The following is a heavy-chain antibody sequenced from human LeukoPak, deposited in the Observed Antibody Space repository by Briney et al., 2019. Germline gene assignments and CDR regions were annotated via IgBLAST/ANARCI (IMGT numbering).Heavy chain of an antibody. CDR1: GFIFSSSG. Sequence: GGSLRLSCAASGFIFSSSGMSWVRQAPGKGLEWVSYISSSGSTIYYADSVKGRFTISRDNAKNSLYLQMNSLRAEDTAVYYCAELGITMIGGVWGKGTTVTISS. V-gene: IGHV3-48*04. CDR2: ISSSGSTI. CDR3: AELGITMIGGV. J-gene: IGHJ6*04. D-gene: IGHD3-10*02.